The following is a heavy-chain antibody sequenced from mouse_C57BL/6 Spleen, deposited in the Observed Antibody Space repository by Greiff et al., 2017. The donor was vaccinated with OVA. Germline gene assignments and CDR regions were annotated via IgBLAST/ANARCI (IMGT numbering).Heavy chain of an antibody. J-gene: IGHJ4*01. V-gene: IGHV1-26*01. CDR1: GYTFTDYY. Sequence: EVQLQQSGPELVKPGASVKISCKASGYTFTDYYMNWVKQSHGKSLEWIGDINPNNGGTSYNQKFKGKATLTVDKSPSTAYMELRSLTSEDSAVYYCARPYDGYYAMDYWGQGTSVTVSS. CDR3: ARPYDGYYAMDY. D-gene: IGHD2-3*01. CDR2: INPNNGGT.